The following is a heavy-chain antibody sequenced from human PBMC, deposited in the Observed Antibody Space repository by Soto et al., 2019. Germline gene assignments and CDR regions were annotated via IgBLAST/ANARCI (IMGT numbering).Heavy chain of an antibody. D-gene: IGHD3-10*01. Sequence: EVQLVESGGGLVQPGGSLRLSCAASGFTFSSYEMNWVRQAPGKGLEWVSYISSSGSTIYYADSVKGRFTISRDNAKNSLYLQMNSLRAEDTAVYYCARVFYYGSPEVAFDIWGQGTMVTVSS. V-gene: IGHV3-48*03. CDR1: GFTFSSYE. CDR2: ISSSGSTI. CDR3: ARVFYYGSPEVAFDI. J-gene: IGHJ3*02.